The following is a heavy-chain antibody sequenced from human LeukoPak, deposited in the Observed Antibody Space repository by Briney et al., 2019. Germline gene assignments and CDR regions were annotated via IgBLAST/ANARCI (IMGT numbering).Heavy chain of an antibody. D-gene: IGHD6-19*01. V-gene: IGHV3-11*06. CDR3: ASRGGSSGWYGDYYYGMDV. J-gene: IGHJ6*04. Sequence: GGSLRLSCAASGFTFSDYYMSWIRQAPGKGLEWVSYISSSSSYTNYADSVKGRFTISRDNAKHSLYLQMNSLRAEDTAVYYCASRGGSSGWYGDYYYGMDVWGKGTTVTVSS. CDR2: ISSSSSYT. CDR1: GFTFSDYY.